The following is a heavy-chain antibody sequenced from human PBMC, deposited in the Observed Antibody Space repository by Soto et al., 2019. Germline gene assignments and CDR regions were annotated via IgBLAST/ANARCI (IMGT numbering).Heavy chain of an antibody. J-gene: IGHJ5*02. CDR1: GYTFTPYA. V-gene: IGHV7-4-1*01. CDR3: ARDSGAARPSSWFDP. CDR2: INTNTGNP. D-gene: IGHD6-6*01. Sequence: DYVTVSCMVSGYTFTPYAIHCVRPAPCQGLEWMGWINTNTGNPTYAQGFTGRLVFSLDTSVSTAYLQICSLKAEDTAVYYCARDSGAARPSSWFDPWGQGTLVTVSS.